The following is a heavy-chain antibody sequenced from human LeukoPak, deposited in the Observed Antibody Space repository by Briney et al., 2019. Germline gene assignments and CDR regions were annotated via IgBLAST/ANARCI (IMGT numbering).Heavy chain of an antibody. CDR1: GSTFTSYV. CDR2: IIPIFGTA. V-gene: IGHV1-69*13. J-gene: IGHJ3*02. Sequence: GASVKVSFKASGSTFTSYVISWVGQAPGQGLEWMGGIIPIFGTANYAQKLQGRVTITADESTSTAYMELSSLRSEDTAVYYCARDDHYGSGSYYVAAFDIWGQGTMVTVFS. CDR3: ARDDHYGSGSYYVAAFDI. D-gene: IGHD3-10*01.